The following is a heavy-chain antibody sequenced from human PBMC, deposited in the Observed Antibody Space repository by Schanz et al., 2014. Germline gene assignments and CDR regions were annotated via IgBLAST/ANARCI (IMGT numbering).Heavy chain of an antibody. D-gene: IGHD3-22*01. CDR1: GFTLTSYA. CDR3: AKIRYDSSGYYLPYYGMDV. CDR2: ISGSGGST. J-gene: IGHJ6*02. Sequence: EVQVVESGGGLVQPGGSLRLSCEASGFTLTSYALTWVRQAPGKGLEWVAGISGSGGSTDYADSVKGRFIIPRDNSKNTLYLQMNSLRAADTAVYYCAKIRYDSSGYYLPYYGMDVWGQGTTVIVSS. V-gene: IGHV3-23*04.